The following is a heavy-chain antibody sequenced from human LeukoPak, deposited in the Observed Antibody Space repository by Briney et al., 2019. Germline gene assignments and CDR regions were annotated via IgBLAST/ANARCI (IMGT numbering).Heavy chain of an antibody. V-gene: IGHV3-21*01. Sequence: GGSLRLSCAASGFTFNSHMMIWVRQAPGKGLEWVASISSESIHLRYADSVKGRITISRDNAKELVFLQMSSLRVEDTAIYYCARGFGDFDPRLDYWGHGSVITVSS. CDR3: ARGFGDFDPRLDY. J-gene: IGHJ4*01. D-gene: IGHD3-16*01. CDR1: GFTFNSHM. CDR2: ISSESIHL.